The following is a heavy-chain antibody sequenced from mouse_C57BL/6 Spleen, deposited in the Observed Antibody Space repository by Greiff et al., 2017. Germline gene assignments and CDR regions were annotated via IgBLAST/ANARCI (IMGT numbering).Heavy chain of an antibody. CDR3: ARNGNYGRNYFDY. V-gene: IGHV1-50*01. CDR1: GYTFTSYW. D-gene: IGHD2-1*01. J-gene: IGHJ2*01. Sequence: VQLQQPGAELVKPGASVKLSCKSSGYTFTSYWMQWVKQRPGQGLEWIGEIDPSDSYTNYNQKFKGKGTLTVDTSSSTAYMQLSSLTSEDSAVYYCARNGNYGRNYFDYWGQGTTLTVSS. CDR2: IDPSDSYT.